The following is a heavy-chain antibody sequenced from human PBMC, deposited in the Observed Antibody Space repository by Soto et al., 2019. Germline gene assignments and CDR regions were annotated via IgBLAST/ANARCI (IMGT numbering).Heavy chain of an antibody. D-gene: IGHD4-17*01. V-gene: IGHV5-10-1*01. CDR2: IDPSDSYT. J-gene: IGHJ6*02. CDR3: ARLGFNYGGYWPVHYYGMDV. CDR1: GYSFTSYW. Sequence: PGESLKISCKGSGYSFTSYWISWVRQMPGKGLEWMGRIDPSDSYTNYSPSFQGHVTISADKSISTAYLQWSSLKASDTAMYYCARLGFNYGGYWPVHYYGMDVWGQGTTVTVPS.